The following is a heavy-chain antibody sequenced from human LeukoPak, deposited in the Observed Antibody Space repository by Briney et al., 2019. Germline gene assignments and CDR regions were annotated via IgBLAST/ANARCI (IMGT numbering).Heavy chain of an antibody. V-gene: IGHV3-11*01. CDR2: IGPTGSPT. CDR3: AKGHTYGMT. D-gene: IGHD5-18*01. Sequence: GGSLRLSCAASGFTFSDFYMSWLRLTPGKGLEWVSYIGPTGSPTDYADSVKGRFTVSRDNAKDTLYLQMNNLGVEDTAVYYCAKGHTYGMTWGQGTRVTVSS. CDR1: GFTFSDFY. J-gene: IGHJ1*01.